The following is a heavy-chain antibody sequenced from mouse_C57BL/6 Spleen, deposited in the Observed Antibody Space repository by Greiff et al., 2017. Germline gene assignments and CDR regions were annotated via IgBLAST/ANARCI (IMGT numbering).Heavy chain of an antibody. J-gene: IGHJ2*01. D-gene: IGHD3-1*01. CDR3: ARRGLEPYFDY. CDR1: GFAFSSYW. V-gene: IGHV1-80*01. CDR2: IYTGDGET. Sequence: QVQLQQSGAELVKPGASVKISCKASGFAFSSYWMNWVQQRPGKGLEWIGQIYTGDGETNYTGKFKGKATLTADKSSPTAYMQLSSLTSEDAAVYFCARRGLEPYFDYWGQGTTLTVSS.